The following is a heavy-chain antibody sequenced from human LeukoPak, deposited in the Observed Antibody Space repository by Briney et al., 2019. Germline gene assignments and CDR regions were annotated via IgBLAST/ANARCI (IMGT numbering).Heavy chain of an antibody. J-gene: IGHJ3*02. V-gene: IGHV4-59*08. CDR2: IYYSGST. D-gene: IGHD3-16*01. CDR1: GGSISSYY. CDR3: ARQGLQDGDAFDI. Sequence: PSETLSLTCTVSGGSISSYYWSWIRQPPGKGLEWIGYIYYSGSTNYNPSLKSRVTISGDTYKNQFSLKQSSVTAAHTAVYYCARQGLQDGDAFDIWGQGTMVTGSS.